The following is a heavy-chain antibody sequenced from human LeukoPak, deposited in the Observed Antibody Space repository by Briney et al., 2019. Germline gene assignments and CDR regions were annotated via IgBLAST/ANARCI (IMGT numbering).Heavy chain of an antibody. CDR1: GFTFSSYA. CDR3: ARDITGTTGAFDI. CDR2: ISYDGSNK. Sequence: GGSLRLYCAASGFTFSSYAMHWVRQAPGKGLEWVAVISYDGSNKYYADSVKGRFTISRDNSKNTLYLQMNSLRAEDTAVYYCARDITGTTGAFDIWGQGTMVTVSS. D-gene: IGHD1-7*01. J-gene: IGHJ3*02. V-gene: IGHV3-30-3*01.